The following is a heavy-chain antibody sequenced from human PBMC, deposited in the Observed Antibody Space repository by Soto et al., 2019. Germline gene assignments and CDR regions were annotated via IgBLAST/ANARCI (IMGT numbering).Heavy chain of an antibody. D-gene: IGHD3-16*01. J-gene: IGHJ4*02. CDR1: GGSFSGYY. CDR3: ARCRYVIKRGFAY. V-gene: IGHV4-34*01. CDR2: INHSGST. Sequence: SETLSLTCAVYGGSFSGYYWSWIRQPPGKGLEWIGEINHSGSTNYNPSLKSRVTISVDTSKNQFSLKLSSVTAADTAVYYCARCRYVIKRGFAYWGQGTLVTVSS.